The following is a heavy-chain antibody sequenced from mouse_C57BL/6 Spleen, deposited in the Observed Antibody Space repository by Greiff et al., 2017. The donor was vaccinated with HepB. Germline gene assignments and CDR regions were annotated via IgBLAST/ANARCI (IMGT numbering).Heavy chain of an antibody. J-gene: IGHJ4*01. CDR2: IDPADSYT. CDR3: ARTIMVTHYYAMDY. CDR1: GYTFTSYW. D-gene: IGHD2-3*01. V-gene: IGHV1-50*01. Sequence: QVQLQQPGAELVKPGASVKLSCKASGYTFTSYWMQWVKQRPGQGLEWIGEIDPADSYTNYHQKFKGKATLTVDTSSSTAYMQLSSLTSEDSAVYYCARTIMVTHYYAMDYWGQGTSVTVSS.